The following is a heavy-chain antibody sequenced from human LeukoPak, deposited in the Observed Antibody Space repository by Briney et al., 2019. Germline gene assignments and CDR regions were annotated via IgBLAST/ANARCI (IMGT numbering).Heavy chain of an antibody. CDR3: SRENGAFSPFGY. CDR2: VSLSGLT. CDR1: GGSITSTNW. Sequence: PSGTLSLTCGVSGGSITSTNWWSWVRQPPGQGLEWIGEVSLSGLTNYNPSLSSRVIMALDTSKNHLSLHLTSVTAADTAVYYCSRENGAFSPFGYWGQEYLVTVLS. J-gene: IGHJ4*02. V-gene: IGHV4-4*02. D-gene: IGHD2-8*01.